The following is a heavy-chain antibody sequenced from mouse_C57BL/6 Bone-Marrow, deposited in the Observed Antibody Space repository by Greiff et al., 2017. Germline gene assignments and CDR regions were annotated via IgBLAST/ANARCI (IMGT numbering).Heavy chain of an antibody. CDR1: GYTFTSYW. J-gene: IGHJ1*03. CDR3: TRDYGNWYFDV. Sequence: VQLQQSGTVLARPGASVKMSCKTSGYTFTSYWMHWVKQRPGQGLEWIGAIYPGNSDTSYNQKFKGKAKLTAVTSASTAYMELSSLTNEDSAVYYRTRDYGNWYFDVWGTGTTGTVSS. V-gene: IGHV1-5*01. CDR2: IYPGNSDT. D-gene: IGHD2-1*01.